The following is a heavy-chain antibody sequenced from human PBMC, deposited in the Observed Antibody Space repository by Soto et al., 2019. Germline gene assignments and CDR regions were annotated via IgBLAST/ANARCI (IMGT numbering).Heavy chain of an antibody. V-gene: IGHV4-30-4*01. J-gene: IGHJ3*02. Sequence: PSETLSLTCTVSGGSISSGDYYWSWIRQPPGKGLEWIGYIYYSGSTYYNPSLKSRVTISVDTSKNQFSLKLSSVTAADTAVYYCARDRTYDYVWGSYRHLEAFDIWGQGTMVTVSS. CDR3: ARDRTYDYVWGSYRHLEAFDI. CDR2: IYYSGST. CDR1: GGSISSGDYY. D-gene: IGHD3-16*02.